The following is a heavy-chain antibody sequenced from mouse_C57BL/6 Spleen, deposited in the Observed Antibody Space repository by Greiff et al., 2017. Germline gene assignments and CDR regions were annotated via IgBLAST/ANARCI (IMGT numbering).Heavy chain of an antibody. CDR2: IDPSDSYT. V-gene: IGHV1-69*01. Sequence: QVQLQQPGAELVLPGASVKLSCKASGYTFTSYWMHWVKQRPGQGLEWIGEIDPSDSYTNYNQKFKGKSTLTVDKSSSTAYMQLSSLTSEDSAVYYWARRGSGDYDWFAYWGQGTLVTVSA. D-gene: IGHD2-13*01. CDR1: GYTFTSYW. J-gene: IGHJ3*01. CDR3: ARRGSGDYDWFAY.